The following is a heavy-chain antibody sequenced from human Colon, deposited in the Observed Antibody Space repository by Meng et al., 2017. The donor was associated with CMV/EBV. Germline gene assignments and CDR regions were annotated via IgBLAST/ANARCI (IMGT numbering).Heavy chain of an antibody. V-gene: IGHV3-21*01. CDR1: GFTFSSYT. J-gene: IGHJ4*02. CDR3: ARDIDH. Sequence: EVQLVDSGGXLVNPGGSLRLSCIGSGFTFSSYTMNWVRQAPGKGLELVSSISSSSRYINYADSVKGRFTISRDNAKNSLYLQMNSLRVEDTAIYYCARDIDHWGQGTLGTVSS. CDR2: ISSSSRYI.